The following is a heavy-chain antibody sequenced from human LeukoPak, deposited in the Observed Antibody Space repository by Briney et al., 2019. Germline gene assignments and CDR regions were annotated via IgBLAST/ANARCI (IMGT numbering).Heavy chain of an antibody. CDR3: AGHLVAATDY. V-gene: IGHV3-11*01. D-gene: IGHD1-26*01. Sequence: AGGSLRLYCAASGFTFSDYYMSWIRQAPGKGREWVSYISSSGSTIYYADSVKGRFTIARYNAKNSLYLQMNSLRAEDTAVYYCAGHLVAATDYWGQGTLVTVSS. CDR1: GFTFSDYY. CDR2: ISSSGSTI. J-gene: IGHJ4*02.